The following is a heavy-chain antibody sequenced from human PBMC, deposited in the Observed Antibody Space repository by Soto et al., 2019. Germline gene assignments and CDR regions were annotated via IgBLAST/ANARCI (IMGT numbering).Heavy chain of an antibody. V-gene: IGHV3-23*01. CDR3: AKPYSSWWGGGFDC. D-gene: IGHD6-13*01. CDR1: GFTFSSYA. CDR2: ISDSGGNT. J-gene: IGHJ4*02. Sequence: EVQLLESGGGLVQPGGSLRLSCAASGFTFSSYAMTWVRQAPGRGLEWVSTISDSGGNTYYADSVKGRFTISRDNSKNALYLQMNSLRADDTAVYYCAKPYSSWWGGGFDCWGQGTLVTVSS.